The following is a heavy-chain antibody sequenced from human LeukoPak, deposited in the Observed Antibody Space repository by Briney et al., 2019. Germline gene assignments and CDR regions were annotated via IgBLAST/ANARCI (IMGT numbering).Heavy chain of an antibody. J-gene: IGHJ4*02. CDR1: GGSFSGYY. D-gene: IGHD6-19*01. CDR3: ARRVQDASSSGWSNSAYYFDY. CDR2: INHSGST. Sequence: ASETLSLTCAVYGGSFSGYYWSWIRQPPGKGLEWLGEINHSGSTNYNPSLKSRVTISVDTSKNQFSLKLSSVTAADTAVYYCARRVQDASSSGWSNSAYYFDYWGQGTLVTVSS. V-gene: IGHV4-34*01.